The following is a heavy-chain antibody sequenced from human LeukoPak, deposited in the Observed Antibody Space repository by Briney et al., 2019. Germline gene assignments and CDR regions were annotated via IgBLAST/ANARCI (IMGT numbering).Heavy chain of an antibody. CDR1: GGSFSGYY. CDR3: ARGGYCSSTSCYRGLGY. V-gene: IGHV4-34*01. J-gene: IGHJ4*02. CDR2: INHSGST. D-gene: IGHD2-2*01. Sequence: KSSETLSLTCAVYGGSFSGYYWSWNRQPPGKGLEWIGEINHSGSTNYNPSLKSRVTISVDTSENQFSLKLSSVTAADPAVYYGARGGYCSSTSCYRGLGYWGQGTLVTVSA.